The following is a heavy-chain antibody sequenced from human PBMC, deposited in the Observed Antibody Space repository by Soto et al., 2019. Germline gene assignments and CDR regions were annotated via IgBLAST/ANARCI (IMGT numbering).Heavy chain of an antibody. V-gene: IGHV3-23*01. D-gene: IGHD6-13*01. J-gene: IGHJ4*01. CDR3: ARGFSAGKVSPPVF. Sequence: EMQLLESGGGLVQPGGSLRLSCAASGFTFSSFAMSWVRQAPGKGLDWVSAISGSGGSTYSADSVKGRFTISRDNSKNTLYLQMSSLRAEDTAVYYCARGFSAGKVSPPVFCGQGSLVTVSS. CDR2: ISGSGGST. CDR1: GFTFSSFA.